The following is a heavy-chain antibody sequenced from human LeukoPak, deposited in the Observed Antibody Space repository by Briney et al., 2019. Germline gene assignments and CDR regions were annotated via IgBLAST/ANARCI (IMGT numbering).Heavy chain of an antibody. CDR3: AREGDNDLLTGYLGY. Sequence: PGGSLRLSCAASGFTFSSYAMTWVRQAPGKGLEWVSVISGSGGSTYYADSVKGRFTISRDNSKKTMYLQMNSLRAEDMGVYYCAREGDNDLLTGYLGYWGQGTLVTVSS. CDR2: ISGSGGST. V-gene: IGHV3-23*01. CDR1: GFTFSSYA. D-gene: IGHD3-9*01. J-gene: IGHJ4*02.